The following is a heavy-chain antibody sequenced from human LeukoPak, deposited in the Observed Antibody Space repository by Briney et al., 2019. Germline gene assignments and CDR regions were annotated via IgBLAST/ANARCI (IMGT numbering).Heavy chain of an antibody. J-gene: IGHJ4*02. V-gene: IGHV3-30-3*01. CDR3: ARDTAMVNGLYYFDY. CDR1: GFTFSSYA. CDR2: ISYDGSNK. D-gene: IGHD5-18*01. Sequence: GGSLRLSCAASGFTFSSYAMHWVRQAPGKGLERVAVISYDGSNKYYADSVKGRFTISRDNSKNTLYLQMNSLRAEDTAVYYCARDTAMVNGLYYFDYWGQGTLVTVSS.